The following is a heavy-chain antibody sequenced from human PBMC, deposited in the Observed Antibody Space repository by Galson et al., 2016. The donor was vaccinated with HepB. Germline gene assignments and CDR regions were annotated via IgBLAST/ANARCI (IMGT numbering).Heavy chain of an antibody. CDR1: GFTFSSFA. Sequence: SLRLSCAVSGFTFSSFAMHWVRQSPGRGLEYVSGIDNNGGTAYYADSVRVRFTISRDNSRNTLYLQMGSLRADDTAVYYCMKGSFSSGWSNWFDPWGQGTLVTVSS. CDR3: MKGSFSSGWSNWFDP. V-gene: IGHV3-64D*08. J-gene: IGHJ5*02. D-gene: IGHD6-19*01. CDR2: IDNNGGTA.